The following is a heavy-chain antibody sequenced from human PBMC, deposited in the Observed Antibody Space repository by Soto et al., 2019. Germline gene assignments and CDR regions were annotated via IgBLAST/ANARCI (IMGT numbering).Heavy chain of an antibody. CDR2: IYSSGST. CDR3: ARFRGGKSAYFDY. V-gene: IGHV4-30-4*01. Sequence: PSETLSLTCTVSGGSISSGDYYWSWVRQPPGKGLEWIGYIYSSGSTYHSPSLKSRVTISVDTAKNQFSLRLSSVTAADTAVYYCARFRGGKSAYFDYWGQGTLVTVSS. J-gene: IGHJ4*02. D-gene: IGHD3-10*01. CDR1: GGSISSGDYY.